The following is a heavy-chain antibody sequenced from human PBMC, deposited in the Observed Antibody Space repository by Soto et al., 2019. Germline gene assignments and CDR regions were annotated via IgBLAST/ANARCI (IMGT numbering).Heavy chain of an antibody. Sequence: GESLKISCKGSGYSFTSYWIGWVRQMPGKGLEWMGVIYPADSDTRYSPSFQGQVINSADKSIGTAYLQWSSLKASDTAMYYCARESLNYYDYYGMDVWGQGTTVTVSS. CDR2: IYPADSDT. V-gene: IGHV5-51*01. D-gene: IGHD3-10*01. CDR3: ARESLNYYDYYGMDV. J-gene: IGHJ6*02. CDR1: GYSFTSYW.